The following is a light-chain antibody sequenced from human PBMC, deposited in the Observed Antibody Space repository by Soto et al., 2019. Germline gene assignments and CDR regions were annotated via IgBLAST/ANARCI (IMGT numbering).Light chain of an antibody. CDR1: SSDVGGYNY. J-gene: IGLJ2*01. Sequence: QPVLTQPPSASGSPGQSVTISCTGTSSDVGGYNYVSWYQHHPGKAPKLMIYEVSKRPSGVPDRFSGSKSGNTASLTVSGLQAEDEADYYCCSYAGSNSLVFGGVTQLTVL. CDR3: CSYAGSNSLV. V-gene: IGLV2-8*01. CDR2: EVS.